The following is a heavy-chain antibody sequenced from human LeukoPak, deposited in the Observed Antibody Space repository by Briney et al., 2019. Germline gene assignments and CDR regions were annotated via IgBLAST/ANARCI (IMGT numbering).Heavy chain of an antibody. CDR3: ALQSDTFDI. V-gene: IGHV3-30*03. CDR2: ISYDGGNK. D-gene: IGHD5-24*01. CDR1: GFTFSTYG. Sequence: GGSLRLSCAASGFTFSTYGLHWVRQAPGKGLEWVAIISYDGGNKNYISSVKGRFTISRDNSKITLYLQMNSLRAEDTAVYYCALQSDTFDIWGQGTMATVSS. J-gene: IGHJ3*02.